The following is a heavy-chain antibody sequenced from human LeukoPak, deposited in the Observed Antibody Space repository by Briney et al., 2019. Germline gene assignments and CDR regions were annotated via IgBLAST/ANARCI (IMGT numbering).Heavy chain of an antibody. D-gene: IGHD3-9*01. Sequence: ASVKVSCKASGGTFSSYAISWVRQAPGQGLEWMGGIIPIFGTANYAQKFQGRVTITADKSTSTAYMELSSLRSEDTAVYYCARGVLRYSQDVYYYYYYMDVWGKGTTVTVSS. CDR3: ARGVLRYSQDVYYYYYYMDV. V-gene: IGHV1-69*06. J-gene: IGHJ6*03. CDR2: IIPIFGTA. CDR1: GGTFSSYA.